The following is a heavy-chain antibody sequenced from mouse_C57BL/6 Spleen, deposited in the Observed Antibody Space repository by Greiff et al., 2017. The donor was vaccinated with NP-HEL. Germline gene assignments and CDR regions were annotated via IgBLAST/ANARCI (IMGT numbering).Heavy chain of an antibody. CDR3: ARSNWVVPFDY. V-gene: IGHV1-18*01. CDR1: GYTFTDYN. CDR2: INPNNGGT. J-gene: IGHJ2*01. D-gene: IGHD4-1*01. Sequence: EVQLQQSGPELVKPGALVKIPCKASGYTFTDYNMDWVKQSHGKSLEWIGDINPNNGGTIYNQKFKGKATLTVDKSSSTAYMELRSLTSEDTAVYYCARSNWVVPFDYWGQGTTLTVSS.